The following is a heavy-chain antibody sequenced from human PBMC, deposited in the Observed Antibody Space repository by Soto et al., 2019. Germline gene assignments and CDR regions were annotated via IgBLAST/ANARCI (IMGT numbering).Heavy chain of an antibody. CDR2: IYYSGST. CDR1: GGSISSGGYY. V-gene: IGHV4-31*03. D-gene: IGHD3-10*01. Sequence: PSETLSLTCTVSGGSISSGGYYWSWIRQHPGKGLERIGYIYYSGSTYYNPSLKSRVTISVGTSKNQFSLKLSSVTAADTAVYYCARGGWFGELVNAFDIWGQGTMVTVSS. J-gene: IGHJ3*02. CDR3: ARGGWFGELVNAFDI.